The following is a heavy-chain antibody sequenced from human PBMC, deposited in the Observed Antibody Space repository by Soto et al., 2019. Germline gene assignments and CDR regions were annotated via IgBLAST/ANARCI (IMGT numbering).Heavy chain of an antibody. V-gene: IGHV3-23*01. Sequence: EVQLLESGGGLVQPGGSLRLSCAASGFTFSSYAMSWVRQAPGKGLEWVSAISGSGGSTYYADSVKGRFIISRDNSKNTLYLQMNSLRAEDTAVYYCAKDLSNYYGSGNDYWGQGTLVTVSS. CDR2: ISGSGGST. CDR3: AKDLSNYYGSGNDY. CDR1: GFTFSSYA. D-gene: IGHD3-10*01. J-gene: IGHJ4*02.